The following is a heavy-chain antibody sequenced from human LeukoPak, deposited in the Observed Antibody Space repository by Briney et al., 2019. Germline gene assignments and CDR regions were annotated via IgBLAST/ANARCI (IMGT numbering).Heavy chain of an antibody. CDR2: ISGSGSST. CDR1: GFTFSSYA. Sequence: GGSLRLSCAASGFTFSSYAMSWVRQAPGKGLEWVSAISGSGSSTYYAASVKGRFTTSRDNSKNTLYLQMNSLRAEDTAVYYCAKPLWYYSSTSDAFDIWGQGTMVTVSS. D-gene: IGHD3-10*01. CDR3: AKPLWYYSSTSDAFDI. V-gene: IGHV3-23*01. J-gene: IGHJ3*02.